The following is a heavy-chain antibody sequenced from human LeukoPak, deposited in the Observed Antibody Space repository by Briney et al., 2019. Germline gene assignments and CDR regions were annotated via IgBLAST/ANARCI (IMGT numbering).Heavy chain of an antibody. J-gene: IGHJ4*02. Sequence: PGGSLILSCAASGFAFSRYAMTWVRQAPGKGLEWVSAISGSGGSTYYADSVKGRFTISRDNSKNTLFLQMNSLRAEDTAVYYGIPVAGTGFDYWGQGTLVTVSS. CDR3: IPVAGTGFDY. CDR2: ISGSGGST. CDR1: GFAFSRYA. D-gene: IGHD6-19*01. V-gene: IGHV3-23*01.